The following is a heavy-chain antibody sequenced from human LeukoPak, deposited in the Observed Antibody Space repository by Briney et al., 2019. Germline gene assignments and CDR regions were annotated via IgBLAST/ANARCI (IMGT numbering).Heavy chain of an antibody. J-gene: IGHJ4*02. CDR2: ISYDGSNK. Sequence: GGSLRLSCAASGFTFSSYAMHWVRQAPGKGLEWVAVISYDGSNKYYADSVKGRFTISRDNSKNTLYLQMNSLRAEETAVYYCASTHYYGSGSYYRYPNRTPAPFDYWGQGTLVTVSS. V-gene: IGHV3-30-3*01. D-gene: IGHD3-10*01. CDR1: GFTFSSYA. CDR3: ASTHYYGSGSYYRYPNRTPAPFDY.